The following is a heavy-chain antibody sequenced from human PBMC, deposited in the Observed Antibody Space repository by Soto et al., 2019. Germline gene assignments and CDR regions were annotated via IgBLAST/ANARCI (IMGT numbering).Heavy chain of an antibody. J-gene: IGHJ5*02. CDR1: GYAFTSYD. CDR2: MNPNSGNT. V-gene: IGHV1-8*01. CDR3: ARSTAAGDEDWFDP. D-gene: IGHD6-13*01. Sequence: ASVKVSCKASGYAFTSYDINWVRQATGQGLEWMGWMNPNSGNTGYAQKFQGRVTMTRNTSISTAYMELSSLRSEDTAVYYCARSTAAGDEDWFDPWGQGTLVTVSS.